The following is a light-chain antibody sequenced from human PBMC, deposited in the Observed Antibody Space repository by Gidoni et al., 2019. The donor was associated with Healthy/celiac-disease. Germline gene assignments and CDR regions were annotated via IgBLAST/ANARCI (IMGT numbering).Light chain of an antibody. V-gene: IGKV4-1*01. J-gene: IGKJ2*01. CDR1: QSVLYSSNNKNY. CDR3: QQYYSTPYT. Sequence: TINCKSSQSVLYSSNNKNYLAWYQQKPGQPPKLLIYWASTRESGVSDRFSGSGSGTDFTLTISSLQAEDVAVYYCQQYYSTPYTFGQGTKLEIK. CDR2: WAS.